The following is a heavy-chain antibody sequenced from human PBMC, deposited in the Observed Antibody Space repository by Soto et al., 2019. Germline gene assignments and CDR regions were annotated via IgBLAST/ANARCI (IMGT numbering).Heavy chain of an antibody. CDR2: INHSGNT. D-gene: IGHD2-2*03. Sequence: SDTLSLTCAVYGGSFSGYYWTWIRQPPGTGLEWIGEINHSGNTKYSPSLKSRVTMSVDTSKNHFSLKLISVTTADTAVYFCAREGNLGRWIQPLDSWGQGTLITVPQ. J-gene: IGHJ4*02. V-gene: IGHV4-34*01. CDR3: AREGNLGRWIQPLDS. CDR1: GGSFSGYY.